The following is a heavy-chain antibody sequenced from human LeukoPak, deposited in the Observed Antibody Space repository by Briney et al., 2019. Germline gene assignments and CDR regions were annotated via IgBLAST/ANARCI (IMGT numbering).Heavy chain of an antibody. CDR1: GRTFSSYS. J-gene: IGHJ5*02. Sequence: GASVKVSCKASGRTFSSYSISWVRQAPGQGLEWMGRIIPILGIANYAQKFQGRVTITADKSTSTAYMELSSLRSEDTAVYYCGIPRAARPSWFDPWGQGTLVTVSS. CDR3: GIPRAARPSWFDP. D-gene: IGHD6-6*01. CDR2: IIPILGIA. V-gene: IGHV1-69*02.